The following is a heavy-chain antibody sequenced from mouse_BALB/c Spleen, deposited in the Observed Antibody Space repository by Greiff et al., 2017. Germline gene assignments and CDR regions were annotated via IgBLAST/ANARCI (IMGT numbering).Heavy chain of an antibody. CDR3: ARDQGYYRYEGNAMDY. CDR2: IWAGGST. V-gene: IGHV2-9*02. CDR1: GFSLTSYG. Sequence: VQVVESGPGLVAPSQSLSITCTVSGFSLTSYGVHWVRQPPGKGLEWLGVIWAGGSTNYNSALMSRLSISKDNSKSQVFLKMNSLQTDDTAMYYCARDQGYYRYEGNAMDYWGQGTSVTVSS. D-gene: IGHD2-14*01. J-gene: IGHJ4*01.